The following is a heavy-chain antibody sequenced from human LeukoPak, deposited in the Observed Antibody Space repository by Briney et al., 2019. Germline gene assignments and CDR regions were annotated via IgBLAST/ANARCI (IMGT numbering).Heavy chain of an antibody. CDR1: GGTFNNSA. J-gene: IGHJ5*02. CDR3: ARDVHGDYGSGWFDP. Sequence: SVKVSCKTSGGTFNNSAISWVRQAPGQGLEWLGGIMPLLGTAGYAQKFQGRVTITKDESTRTVYLELTSLTSDDTAVYYCARDVHGDYGSGWFDPWGQGTLVTVSS. V-gene: IGHV1-69*05. CDR2: IMPLLGTA. D-gene: IGHD4-17*01.